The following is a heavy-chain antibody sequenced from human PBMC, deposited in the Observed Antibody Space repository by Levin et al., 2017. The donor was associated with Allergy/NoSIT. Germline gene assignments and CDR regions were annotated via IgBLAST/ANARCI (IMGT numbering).Heavy chain of an antibody. CDR1: GVSFSGSF. CDR2: ITPGGST. CDR3: AGGGAPCAFDI. Sequence: PSETLSLTCAVYGVSFSGSFWSWLRQPPGKGLEWIGEITPGGSTRYNPSLKSRVTISLDTPKNQFSLRLSYVTAADTAVYYCAGGGAPCAFDIWGQGTTGTVSS. D-gene: IGHD3-10*01. V-gene: IGHV4-34*01. J-gene: IGHJ3*02.